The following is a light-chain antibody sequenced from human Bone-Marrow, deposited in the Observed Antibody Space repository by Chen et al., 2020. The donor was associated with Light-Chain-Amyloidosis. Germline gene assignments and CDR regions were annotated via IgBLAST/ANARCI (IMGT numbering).Light chain of an antibody. V-gene: IGLV3-21*02. Sequence: SYVLTQPSSVSVAPGQTATIACGGNNIGSTSVHWYQQTPGQAPLLVVYDDSDRPSGIPERLCGSNSGNTATLTIRGVEDGDEADHHCQVWGRSSDRPVFGGGAWLTVL. CDR1: NIGSTS. CDR3: QVWGRSSDRPV. CDR2: DDS. J-gene: IGLJ3*02.